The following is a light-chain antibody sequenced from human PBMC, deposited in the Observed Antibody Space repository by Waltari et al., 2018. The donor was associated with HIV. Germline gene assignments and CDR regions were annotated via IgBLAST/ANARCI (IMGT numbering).Light chain of an antibody. Sequence: QSALTPPASVSGSPGQSITISCTGPSRDVGAYHYVSWFQQHPGQAPKLIIYDVNYRPSGISSRFSGSKSGNTASLTISGLQAEDEADYYCSSYTGSDTLLGVFGTGTKVTVL. CDR2: DVN. CDR1: SRDVGAYHY. CDR3: SSYTGSDTLLGV. J-gene: IGLJ1*01. V-gene: IGLV2-14*01.